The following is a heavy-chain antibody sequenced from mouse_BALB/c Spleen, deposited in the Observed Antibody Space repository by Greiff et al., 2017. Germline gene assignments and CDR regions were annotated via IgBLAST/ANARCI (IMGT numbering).Heavy chain of an antibody. Sequence: DVKLQESGPELVKPGASVKIPCKASGYTFTDYNMDWVKQSHGKSLEWIGDINPNNGGTIYNQKFKGKATLTVDKSSSTAYMELRSLTSEDTAVYYCARDYGSSYGFAYWGQGTLVTVSA. J-gene: IGHJ3*01. CDR2: INPNNGGT. CDR3: ARDYGSSYGFAY. V-gene: IGHV1-18*01. D-gene: IGHD1-1*01. CDR1: GYTFTDYN.